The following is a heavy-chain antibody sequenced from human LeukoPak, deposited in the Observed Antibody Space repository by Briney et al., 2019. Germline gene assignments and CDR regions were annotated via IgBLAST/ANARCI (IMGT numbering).Heavy chain of an antibody. CDR3: ARSGPTDF. J-gene: IGHJ2*01. CDR2: IDAGGRPI. V-gene: IGHV3-11*01. D-gene: IGHD6-25*01. Sequence: KTGGSLRLSCAASGFTITDYYISWIRQTPGKGLEWLSYIDAGGRPIFYADSVKGRFTISRDNTKNLVYLQMNSLTVDDTATYYCARSGPTDFWGRGTLVTVSS. CDR1: GFTITDYY.